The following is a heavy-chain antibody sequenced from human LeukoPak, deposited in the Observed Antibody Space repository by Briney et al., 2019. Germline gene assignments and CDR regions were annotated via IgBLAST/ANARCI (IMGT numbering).Heavy chain of an antibody. CDR2: IESDGSRT. Sequence: GGSLRLPCAASGFTFSNCWMHWVRQAPGKGLEWVSRIESDGSRTRYADSVKGRFTISRDNSKNTLYLQMNSLRAEDTAVYYCAKEAWPSGSYYPGYWGQGTLVTVSS. D-gene: IGHD1-26*01. J-gene: IGHJ4*02. CDR1: GFTFSNCW. V-gene: IGHV3-74*01. CDR3: AKEAWPSGSYYPGY.